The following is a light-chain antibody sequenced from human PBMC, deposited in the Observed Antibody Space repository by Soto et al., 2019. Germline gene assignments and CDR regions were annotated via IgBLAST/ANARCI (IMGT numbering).Light chain of an antibody. Sequence: QSALTQPASVSGSPGQSITISCTGTSSDLGAYNYVSWYQQHPGKAPKLMIYDVSNRPSGVSNRFSASKSGNTASLTISGLQAEDEAAYYCTSYTSSNIVIFGGGTKLTVL. J-gene: IGLJ2*01. CDR1: SSDLGAYNY. V-gene: IGLV2-14*01. CDR3: TSYTSSNIVI. CDR2: DVS.